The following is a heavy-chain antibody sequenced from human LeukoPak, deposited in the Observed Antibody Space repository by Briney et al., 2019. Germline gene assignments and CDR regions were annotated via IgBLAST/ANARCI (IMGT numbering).Heavy chain of an antibody. V-gene: IGHV1-2*02. J-gene: IGHJ4*02. CDR1: GYTFTGYY. Sequence: GASVKVSCKASGYTFTGYYMHWVRQAPGQGLEWMGWINPNSGGTNYAQKFQGRVTMTRDTSISTAYMELSRLRSDDTAVYYCARDGRRRKSIFIAAAGRGDYWGQGTLVTVSS. CDR3: ARDGRRRKSIFIAAAGRGDY. CDR2: INPNSGGT. D-gene: IGHD6-13*01.